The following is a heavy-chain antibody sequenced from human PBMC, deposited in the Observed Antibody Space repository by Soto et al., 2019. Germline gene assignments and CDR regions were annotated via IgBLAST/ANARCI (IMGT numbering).Heavy chain of an antibody. CDR2: IIPIFGTA. CDR1: GGTLGRYA. V-gene: IGHV1-69*06. CDR3: ASTYCTNGVCYSAYSSSWYFDY. J-gene: IGHJ4*02. D-gene: IGHD2-8*01. Sequence: ASVKVSCKASGGTLGRYAISWVRQATGQGLEWMGGIIPIFGTANYAQKFQGRVTITADRSTSTAYMELSSLRSEDTAVYYCASTYCTNGVCYSAYSSSWYFDYWGQGTLVTVSS.